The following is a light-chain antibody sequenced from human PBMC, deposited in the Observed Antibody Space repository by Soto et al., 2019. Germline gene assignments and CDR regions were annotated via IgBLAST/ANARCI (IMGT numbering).Light chain of an antibody. CDR2: EVS. CDR1: SRDVGGYNN. V-gene: IGLV2-14*01. CDR3: SSYTSSGTDV. Sequence: QSVLSQPASVSGTPGHSITIPCTGTSRDVGGYNNVSWYQQHPGKAPKLMISEVSHRPSGVSNRFSGSKSGNTASLTISGLQAEDEADYYCSSYTSSGTDVFGAGTKVTVL. J-gene: IGLJ1*01.